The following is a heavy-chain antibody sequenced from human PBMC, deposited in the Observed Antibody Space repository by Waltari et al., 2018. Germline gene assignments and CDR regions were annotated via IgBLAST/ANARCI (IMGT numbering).Heavy chain of an antibody. CDR2: FDPEDVET. CDR3: ATEHWDTPDDAFDI. CDR1: GYHLTELS. V-gene: IGHV1-24*01. D-gene: IGHD5-18*01. Sequence: QVQLVQSGAEVKKPGASVKVYCKVSGYHLTELSMNWVRQAPGKGLEWMGGFDPEDVETIYAQKFQGRVTMTEDTSTDTAYMELSSLRSEDTAVYYCATEHWDTPDDAFDIWGQGTMVTVSS. J-gene: IGHJ3*02.